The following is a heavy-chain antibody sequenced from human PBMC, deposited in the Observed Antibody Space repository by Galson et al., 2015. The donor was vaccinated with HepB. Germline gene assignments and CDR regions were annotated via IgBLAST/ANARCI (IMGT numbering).Heavy chain of an antibody. J-gene: IGHJ6*02. CDR3: ATDLGVTYYYYYGFDV. CDR1: GSTLSQFS. D-gene: IGHD3-3*01. V-gene: IGHV1-24*01. CDR2: FDAKDHRE. Sequence: SVKVSCKVSGSTLSQFSMHWVRQAPGKGLEWMGGFDAKDHRETFAQKFQGRITLTEDSSTDTASMELSRLTSDDTAVYYCATDLGVTYYYYYGFDVWGQGTTVTV.